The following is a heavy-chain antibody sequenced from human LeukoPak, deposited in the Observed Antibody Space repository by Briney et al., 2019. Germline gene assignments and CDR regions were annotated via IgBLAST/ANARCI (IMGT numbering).Heavy chain of an antibody. CDR1: RFTFGDYA. CDR3: SSYYDSSGYYAYYYYYMDV. V-gene: IGHV3-49*04. CDR2: IRSKAYGGTT. D-gene: IGHD3-22*01. Sequence: PGGSVTLSCTASRFTFGDYAMSWVRQAPGKGREWVGFIRSKAYGGTTVYAASVKGRFTISRDDSKSIAYLQMNSLKTEDTGVYYCSSYYDSSGYYAYYYYYMDVWSKETTVTVSS. J-gene: IGHJ6*03.